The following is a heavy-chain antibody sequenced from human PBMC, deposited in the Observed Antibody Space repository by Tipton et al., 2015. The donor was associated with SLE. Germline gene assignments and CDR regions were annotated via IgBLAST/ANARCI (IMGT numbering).Heavy chain of an antibody. CDR2: ISAYNGNT. CDR3: ARALEYGAFGMDV. J-gene: IGHJ6*02. D-gene: IGHD4-17*01. V-gene: IGHV1-18*01. CDR1: GYTFTRYA. Sequence: QLVQSGAELRKPGASVKVFCRASGYTFTRYAISWVRQAPGQGLEWMGWISAYNGNTNYAQKFQGRVTMTTHTSTSTAYLELRSLRSDDSAVYYCARALEYGAFGMDVWGQGTTVSVFS.